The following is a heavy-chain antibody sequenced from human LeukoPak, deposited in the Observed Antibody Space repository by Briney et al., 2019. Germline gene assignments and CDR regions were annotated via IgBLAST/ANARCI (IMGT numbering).Heavy chain of an antibody. CDR1: GYTLTELF. D-gene: IGHD5-24*01. CDR2: FDPEDGET. CDR3: ATDRRWLQPFDY. J-gene: IGHJ4*02. Sequence: ASVKVSCKVSGYTLTELFMHWVRQAPGKGLEWMGGFDPEDGETIYAQKFQGRVTMTEDTSTDTAYMELSSLRSEDTAVYYCATDRRWLQPFDYWGQGTLVTVSS. V-gene: IGHV1-24*01.